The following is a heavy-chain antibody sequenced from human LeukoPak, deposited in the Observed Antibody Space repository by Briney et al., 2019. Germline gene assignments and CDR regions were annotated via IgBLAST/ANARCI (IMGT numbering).Heavy chain of an antibody. V-gene: IGHV3-53*01. J-gene: IGHJ4*02. CDR1: GFAVSSNY. CDR2: IYSGGNT. CDR3: ARGVGSHVATY. Sequence: PGGSLRLSCAASGFAVSSNYMSWVRQAPGKGLEWVSVIYSGGNTYYADSVKGRFTISRDISKNTLYLQMNSLRAEDTAVYHCARGVGSHVATYWGQGTLVTVSS. D-gene: IGHD2-15*01.